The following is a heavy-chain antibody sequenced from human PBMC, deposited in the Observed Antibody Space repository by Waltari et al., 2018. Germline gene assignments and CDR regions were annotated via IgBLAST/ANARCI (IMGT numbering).Heavy chain of an antibody. CDR1: GGSISSYY. Sequence: QVQLQESGPGLVKPSETLSLTCTVSGGSISSYYWSWIWQPPGKGLEWIGYIYYSGSTNYNPSLKSRVTIAGDTSKNHFSLKLSSVTSADTAVYYCATAGVDYYGMDVWGQGTTVTVSS. CDR3: ATAGVDYYGMDV. CDR2: IYYSGST. J-gene: IGHJ6*02. V-gene: IGHV4-59*08. D-gene: IGHD2-15*01.